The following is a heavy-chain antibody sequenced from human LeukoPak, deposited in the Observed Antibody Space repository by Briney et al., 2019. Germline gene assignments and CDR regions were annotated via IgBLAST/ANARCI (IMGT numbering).Heavy chain of an antibody. CDR1: GFTFSSYA. D-gene: IGHD3-10*01. CDR2: IKQDGSEK. J-gene: IGHJ4*02. Sequence: GGSLRLSCAASGFTFSSYAMNWVRQAPGKGLEWVANIKQDGSEKYYVDSVKGRFTISRDNAKNSLYLQMNSLRAEDTAVYYCARDSQLTYYYGSGSYDYWGQGTLVTVSS. CDR3: ARDSQLTYYYGSGSYDY. V-gene: IGHV3-7*01.